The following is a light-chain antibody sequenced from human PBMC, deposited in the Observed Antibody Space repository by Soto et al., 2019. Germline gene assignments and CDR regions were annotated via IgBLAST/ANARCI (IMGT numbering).Light chain of an antibody. CDR2: EVT. CDR1: SSDVGAYYF. Sequence: VLTQPASVSGSPGQSITISCTGSSSDVGAYYFVSWYQHHPGKAPKLILYEVTARPSGVSSRFSGSKSGNTASLTISGLQADDEANYYCSSYTSSNTPYVLGTGTKVTVL. CDR3: SSYTSSNTPYV. J-gene: IGLJ1*01. V-gene: IGLV2-14*01.